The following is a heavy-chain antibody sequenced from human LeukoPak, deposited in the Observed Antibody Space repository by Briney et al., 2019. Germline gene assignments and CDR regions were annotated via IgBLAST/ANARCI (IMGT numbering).Heavy chain of an antibody. CDR2: LFYSGST. Sequence: PSETLSLTCTVSGGSISTTNYYWGWIRQPPGKGLEWIGTLFYSGSTFYNSSLKSRVTISADTSKNQFSLKLRYVTASDTAVYYCASAQNRFYFDYWGQGTLVTVSS. J-gene: IGHJ4*02. CDR3: ASAQNRFYFDY. V-gene: IGHV4-39*01. CDR1: GGSISTTNYY.